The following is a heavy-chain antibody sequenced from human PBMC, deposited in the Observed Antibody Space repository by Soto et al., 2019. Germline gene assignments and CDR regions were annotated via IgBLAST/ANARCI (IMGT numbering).Heavy chain of an antibody. CDR3: AEEPNIDFWSYYLSYYMDV. Sequence: EVQLLESGGGLVHPGGSLRLSCAASGFTFSSYAMNWVRQAPGKGLEWVSGISGSGGSTYYADSVKGRFTISRDNSKNTLYLKMNSLRAEDTAVYYCAEEPNIDFWSYYLSYYMDVWGKGTTLTVSS. CDR1: GFTFSSYA. D-gene: IGHD3-3*01. J-gene: IGHJ6*03. V-gene: IGHV3-23*01. CDR2: ISGSGGST.